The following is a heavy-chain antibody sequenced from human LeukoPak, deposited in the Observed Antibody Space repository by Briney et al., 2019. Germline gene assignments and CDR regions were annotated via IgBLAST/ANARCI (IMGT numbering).Heavy chain of an antibody. J-gene: IGHJ4*02. V-gene: IGHV3-23*01. Sequence: PGGSLRLSCAASGFTFSSYAMSWDRQAPGKGLEWVSAISGSGGSTYYADSVKGRFTISRDNSKNTLYLQMNSLRAEDTAVYYCANSGIRFGFYFDYWGQGTLVTVSS. CDR3: ANSGIRFGFYFDY. D-gene: IGHD3-3*01. CDR2: ISGSGGST. CDR1: GFTFSSYA.